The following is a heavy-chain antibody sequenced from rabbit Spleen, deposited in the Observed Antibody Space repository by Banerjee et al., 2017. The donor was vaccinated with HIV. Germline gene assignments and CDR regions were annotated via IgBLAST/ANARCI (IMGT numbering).Heavy chain of an antibody. V-gene: IGHV1S45*01. CDR1: GLDFSSSYW. D-gene: IGHD1-1*01. CDR2: IHIVRGKA. J-gene: IGHJ4*01. Sequence: EESGGDLVKPEGSLTLTCKASGLDFSSSYWICWVRQAPGKGLEWIGCIHIVRGKAYYANWAKGRFTISKTSTTVTLQMTSLTAADTATYFCARDGGTGDYIDGKFTLWGQGTLVTVS. CDR3: ARDGGTGDYIDGKFTL.